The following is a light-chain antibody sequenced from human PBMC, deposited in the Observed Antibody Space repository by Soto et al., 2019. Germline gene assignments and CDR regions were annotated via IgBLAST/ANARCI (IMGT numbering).Light chain of an antibody. Sequence: DIQMTQSPSSVSASVGDRVTITCRASQSISTWLAWFQQKPGKAPKLLIYRASSLESGAPSRFSGSGSGTEFTLTISSLQPDDFATYCCQHYNSYSEAFGQGTKVDIK. CDR3: QHYNSYSEA. V-gene: IGKV1-5*03. CDR1: QSISTW. CDR2: RAS. J-gene: IGKJ1*01.